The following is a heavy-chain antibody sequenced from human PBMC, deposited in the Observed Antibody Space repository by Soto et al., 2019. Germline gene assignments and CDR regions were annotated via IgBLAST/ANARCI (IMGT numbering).Heavy chain of an antibody. CDR1: GFTFTSSA. J-gene: IGHJ6*02. CDR3: AAEYGGQVATPNYYGMDV. V-gene: IGHV1-58*02. CDR2: IVVGSGNT. Sequence: VKVSCKASGFTFTSSAMQWVRQARGQRLEWIGWIVVGSGNTNYAQKFQERVTITRDMSTSTAYMELSSLRSEDTAVYYCAAEYGGQVATPNYYGMDVWGQGTKVTVSS. D-gene: IGHD2-15*01.